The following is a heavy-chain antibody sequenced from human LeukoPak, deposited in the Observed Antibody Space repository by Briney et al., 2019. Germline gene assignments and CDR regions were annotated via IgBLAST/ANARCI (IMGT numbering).Heavy chain of an antibody. V-gene: IGHV4-34*01. CDR2: INHSGST. CDR3: ASLSMVRRFSLDY. CDR1: GGSFSGYY. D-gene: IGHD3-10*01. J-gene: IGHJ4*02. Sequence: SETLSLTCAVYGGSFSGYYWSWIRQPPGKGLEWIGEINHSGSTNYNPSLKSRVTISVDTSKNQFSLKLSSVTAADTAVYYCASLSMVRRFSLDYWGQGTLVAVSS.